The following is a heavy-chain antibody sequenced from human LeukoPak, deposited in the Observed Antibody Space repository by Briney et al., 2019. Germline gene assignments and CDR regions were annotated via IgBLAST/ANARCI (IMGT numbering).Heavy chain of an antibody. Sequence: PSETLSLTRTVSGGSTSSYYWSWIRQPPGKGLEWIAYTHYTETGDYNPSPKSRLTISLDTSKNQFSLELTSVTAADTAVYYCARQRGSVGAFEIWGPGTIVTVSS. CDR3: ARQRGSVGAFEI. CDR1: GGSTSSYY. V-gene: IGHV4-59*08. CDR2: THYTETG. D-gene: IGHD3-10*01. J-gene: IGHJ3*02.